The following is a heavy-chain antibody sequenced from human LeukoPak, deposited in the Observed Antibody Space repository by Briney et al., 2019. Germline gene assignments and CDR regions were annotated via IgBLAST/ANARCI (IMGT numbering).Heavy chain of an antibody. D-gene: IGHD6-13*01. CDR2: IYYSGSA. CDR3: ARANQQLSDLDY. CDR1: GGSISSYH. J-gene: IGHJ4*02. Sequence: SETLSLTCTVSGGSISSYHWSWIRQPPGKGLGWIGDIYYSGSANYNPSLKSRVTISVDTSKNQFFLKLTSVTAADTAVYYCARANQQLSDLDYWGQGTLVTVSS. V-gene: IGHV4-59*01.